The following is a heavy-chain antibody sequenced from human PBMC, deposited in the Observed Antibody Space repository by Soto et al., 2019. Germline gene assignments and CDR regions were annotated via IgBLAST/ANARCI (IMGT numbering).Heavy chain of an antibody. CDR1: GFTFSSYA. D-gene: IGHD7-27*01. Sequence: EVQLLESGGGLVQPGGSLRLSCAASGFTFSSYAMSWVRQAPGKGLEWVSAISGSGGSTYYADSVKGRCTISRDNSKNTLYLQMNSLRAEDTAVYYCAKRNWGGWYFDLWGRGTLVTVSS. CDR3: AKRNWGGWYFDL. V-gene: IGHV3-23*01. CDR2: ISGSGGST. J-gene: IGHJ2*01.